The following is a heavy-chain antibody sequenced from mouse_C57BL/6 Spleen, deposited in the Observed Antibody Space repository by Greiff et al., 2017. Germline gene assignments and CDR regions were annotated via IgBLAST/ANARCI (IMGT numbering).Heavy chain of an antibody. Sequence: VQLKESGEGLVKPGGSLKLSCAASGFTFSSYAMSWVRQTPEKRLEWVAYISSGGDYIYYADTVKGRFTISRDNARNTLYLQMSRLKSEDTAMYYCTREYYYGSSPFAYWGQGTLVTVSA. J-gene: IGHJ3*01. CDR3: TREYYYGSSPFAY. CDR2: ISSGGDYI. D-gene: IGHD1-1*01. V-gene: IGHV5-9-1*02. CDR1: GFTFSSYA.